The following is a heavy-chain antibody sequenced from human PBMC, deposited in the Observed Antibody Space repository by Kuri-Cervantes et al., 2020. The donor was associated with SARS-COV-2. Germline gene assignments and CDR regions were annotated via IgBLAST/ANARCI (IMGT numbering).Heavy chain of an antibody. CDR3: AKDRALAGSLDY. CDR1: GFTFSSYG. CDR2: IRYDGSNK. D-gene: IGHD1-26*01. Sequence: GESLKISCAASGFTFSSYGMHWVRQAPGKGLEWVAFIRYDGSNKYYADSVKGRFTIPRDNFKNTLYLQMNSLRAEDTAVYYCAKDRALAGSLDYWGQGTLVTVSS. J-gene: IGHJ4*02. V-gene: IGHV3-30*02.